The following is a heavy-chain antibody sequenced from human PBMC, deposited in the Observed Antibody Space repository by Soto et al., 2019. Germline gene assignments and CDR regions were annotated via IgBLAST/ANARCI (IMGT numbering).Heavy chain of an antibody. J-gene: IGHJ6*02. D-gene: IGHD3-22*01. V-gene: IGHV3-30-3*01. CDR1: GFTFSSYA. CDR2: ISYDGSNK. CDR3: ARAAPITMNHYGMDV. Sequence: PGGSLRLSCAASGFTFSSYAMHWVRQAPGKGLEWVAVISYDGSNKYYADSVKGRFTISRGNSKNTLYLQMNSLRAEDTAVYYCARAAPITMNHYGMDVSAQGST.